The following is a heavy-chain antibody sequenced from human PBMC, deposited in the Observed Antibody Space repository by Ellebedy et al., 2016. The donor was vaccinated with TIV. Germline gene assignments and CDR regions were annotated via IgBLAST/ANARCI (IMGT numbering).Heavy chain of an antibody. CDR3: ARGLDSSGSDDAFDI. CDR2: IYHSGST. D-gene: IGHD3-22*01. CDR1: GGSISSSNW. Sequence: SETLSLTXAVSGGSISSSNWWSWVRQPPGKGLEWIGEIYHSGSTNYNPSLKSRVTISVDKSKNQFSLKLSSVTAADTAVYYCARGLDSSGSDDAFDIWGQGTMVTVSS. V-gene: IGHV4-4*02. J-gene: IGHJ3*02.